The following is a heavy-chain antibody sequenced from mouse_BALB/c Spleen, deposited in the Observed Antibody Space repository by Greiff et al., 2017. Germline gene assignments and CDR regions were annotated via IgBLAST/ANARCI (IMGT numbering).Heavy chain of an antibody. CDR2: ISTYYGDA. Sequence: QVQLKESGAELVRPGVSVKISCKGSGYTFTDYAMHWVKQSHAKSLEWIGVISTYYGDASYNQKFKGKATMTVDKSSSTAYMELARLTSEDSAVYYCTRRSTYGNYDYYAMDYWGQGTSVTVSS. D-gene: IGHD2-1*01. J-gene: IGHJ4*01. CDR3: TRRSTYGNYDYYAMDY. V-gene: IGHV1-67*01. CDR1: GYTFTDYA.